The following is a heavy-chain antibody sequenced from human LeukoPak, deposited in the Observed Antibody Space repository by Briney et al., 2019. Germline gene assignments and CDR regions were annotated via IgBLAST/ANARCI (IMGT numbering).Heavy chain of an antibody. V-gene: IGHV4-34*01. D-gene: IGHD5-12*01. Sequence: PSETLSLTCAVYGGSFSGYYWSWIRQPPGKGLEWIGEINHSGSTNYNPSLKSRVTISVDTSKNQFSLKLSSVTAADTAVYYCARARYSGYDYNPYFDYWGQGTLATVSS. J-gene: IGHJ4*02. CDR3: ARARYSGYDYNPYFDY. CDR2: INHSGST. CDR1: GGSFSGYY.